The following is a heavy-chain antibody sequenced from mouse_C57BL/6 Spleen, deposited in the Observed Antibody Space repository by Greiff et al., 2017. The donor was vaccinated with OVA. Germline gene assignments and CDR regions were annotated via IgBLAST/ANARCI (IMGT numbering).Heavy chain of an antibody. V-gene: IGHV1-53*01. CDR3: ARGDSNALFAY. D-gene: IGHD2-5*01. CDR2: INPSNGGT. CDR1: GYTFTSYW. Sequence: QVQLQQPGTELVKPGASVKLSCKASGYTFTSYWMHWVKQRPGQGLEWIGDINPSNGGTNYNEKFKSKATLTVDTSSSTAYMQLSSLTSADSAVYYCARGDSNALFAYWGQGTLVTVAA. J-gene: IGHJ3*01.